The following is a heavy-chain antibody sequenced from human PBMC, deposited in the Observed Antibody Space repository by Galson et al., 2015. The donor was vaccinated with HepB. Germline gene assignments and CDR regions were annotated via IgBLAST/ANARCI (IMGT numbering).Heavy chain of an antibody. CDR1: GYTFTNYD. CDR3: VKTDCTSTTCYGFGY. V-gene: IGHV1-8*01. Sequence: SVKVSCKASGYTFTNYDINWVRKPTGQGLEWMGWMNPNSGNTGYAQQFQGRVSLTGDTSISTAYMELNSLRSEDTAVYYCVKTDCTSTTCYGFGYWGPGTLVTVSS. J-gene: IGHJ4*02. D-gene: IGHD2-2*01. CDR2: MNPNSGNT.